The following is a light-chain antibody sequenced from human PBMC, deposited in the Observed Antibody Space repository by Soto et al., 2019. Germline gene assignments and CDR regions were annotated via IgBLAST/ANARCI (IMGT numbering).Light chain of an antibody. V-gene: IGLV2-8*01. CDR2: EVN. CDR1: SSDVGAYNY. CDR3: SSNGGPNNSNYV. J-gene: IGLJ1*01. Sequence: QSALTQPPSASGSPGQSVTISCTGTSSDVGAYNYVSWYQQHPGKAPKLMISEVNKRPSGVPDRFSGSKSGNTASLTVSGLQPEDEADFYCSSNGGPNNSNYVFGTGTKVTVL.